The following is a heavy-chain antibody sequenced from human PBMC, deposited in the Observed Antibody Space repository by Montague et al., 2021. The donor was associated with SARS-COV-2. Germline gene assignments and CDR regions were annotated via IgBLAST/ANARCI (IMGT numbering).Heavy chain of an antibody. D-gene: IGHD4-17*01. CDR2: INHSGST. J-gene: IGHJ4*02. CDR3: ARGSTVTHY. V-gene: IGHV4-34*01. CDR1: GGSFSGYY. Sequence: SETLSLTCAVYGGSFSGYYWGWIRQPPGKGLEWIGEINHSGSTNYNPSLKNRVTISVDTSKNQFSLKLSSVTAADTAVYYCARGSTVTHYWGQGTLVTVSS.